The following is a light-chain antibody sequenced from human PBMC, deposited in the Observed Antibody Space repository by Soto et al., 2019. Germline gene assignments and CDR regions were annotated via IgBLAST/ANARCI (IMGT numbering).Light chain of an antibody. J-gene: IGKJ4*01. CDR1: QSVSSN. Sequence: EIVMSQYPDTLSVSPGERATLSCRASQSVSSNLAWYQQKPGQAPRLLIYGASTRATGIPARFSGSGSGTEFTLTISSLQSKDFAVYYCQQSNNWPDTFGGGTKVDIK. V-gene: IGKV3-15*01. CDR2: GAS. CDR3: QQSNNWPDT.